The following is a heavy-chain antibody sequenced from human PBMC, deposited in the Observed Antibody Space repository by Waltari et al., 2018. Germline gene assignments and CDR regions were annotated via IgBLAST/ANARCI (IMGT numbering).Heavy chain of an antibody. V-gene: IGHV4-38-2*01. D-gene: IGHD5-12*01. CDR3: ASPPGGGYDPGAGDI. CDR1: GYSISSGYY. Sequence: QVQLQESGPGLVKPSETLSLTCAVSGYSISSGYYWGWIRQPPGKGLEWIGSISHSGRTYYNPSLKSRVTISVDTSKNQFSMKLSSVTAGDTAVYYCASPPGGGYDPGAGDIWGQGTMVIVSS. J-gene: IGHJ3*02. CDR2: ISHSGRT.